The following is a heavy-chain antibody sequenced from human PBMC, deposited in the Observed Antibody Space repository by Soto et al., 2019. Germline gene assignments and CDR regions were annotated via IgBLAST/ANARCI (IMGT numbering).Heavy chain of an antibody. Sequence: LRLSCVASGLTFSSYSMVWVRQAPGKGLEWVSYIFATSTTIYYADSVKGRFTVSRDNAQNSLFLLMNSLRAEDTAVYYCARDKDWAFDYWGQGTLVTVSS. V-gene: IGHV3-48*04. CDR3: ARDKDWAFDY. CDR2: IFATSTTI. J-gene: IGHJ4*02. D-gene: IGHD3-9*01. CDR1: GLTFSSYS.